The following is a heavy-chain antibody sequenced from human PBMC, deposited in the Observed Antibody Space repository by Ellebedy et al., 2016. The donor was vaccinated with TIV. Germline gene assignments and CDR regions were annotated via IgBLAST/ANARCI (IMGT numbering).Heavy chain of an antibody. CDR2: ISAYNGNT. V-gene: IGHV1-18*01. Sequence: ASVKVSXXASGYTFTSYGISWVRQAPGQGLEWMGWISAYNGNTNYAQKLQGRVTMTTDTSTSTAYMELRSLRSDDTAVYYCARDQPGYCSSTSCYAGDYWGQGTLVTVSS. CDR1: GYTFTSYG. D-gene: IGHD2-2*01. CDR3: ARDQPGYCSSTSCYAGDY. J-gene: IGHJ4*02.